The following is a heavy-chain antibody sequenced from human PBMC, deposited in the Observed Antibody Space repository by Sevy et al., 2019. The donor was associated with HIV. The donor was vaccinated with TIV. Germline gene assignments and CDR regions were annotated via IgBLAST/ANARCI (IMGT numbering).Heavy chain of an antibody. J-gene: IGHJ6*03. D-gene: IGHD2-15*01. CDR3: ARVRVVRIYYYYYMDV. V-gene: IGHV4-34*01. CDR2: INHSGST. Sequence: SETLSLTCAVYGGSFSGYYWSWIRQPPGKGLEWIGEINHSGSTNYNPSLKSRVTISVDTSKNQFSLKLSSVTAADTAVYYCARVRVVRIYYYYYMDVWGKWTTVTVSS. CDR1: GGSFSGYY.